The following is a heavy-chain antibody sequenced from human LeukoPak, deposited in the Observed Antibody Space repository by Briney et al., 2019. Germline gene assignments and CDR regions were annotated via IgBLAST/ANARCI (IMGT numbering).Heavy chain of an antibody. CDR2: ISYGGSNK. CDR1: GFTFSSYW. V-gene: IGHV3-30-3*01. Sequence: GGSLRLSCAASGFTFSSYWMHWVREAPGKGLEGVAVISYGGSNKYYADSVKGRFTISRDNSKNTLYLQMNSLRAEDTAVYYCARDGRIAAAGTINSWFDPWGQGTLVTVSS. CDR3: ARDGRIAAAGTINSWFDP. J-gene: IGHJ5*02. D-gene: IGHD6-13*01.